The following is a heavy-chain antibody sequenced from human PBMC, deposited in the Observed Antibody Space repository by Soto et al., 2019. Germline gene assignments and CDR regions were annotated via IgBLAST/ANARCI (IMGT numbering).Heavy chain of an antibody. D-gene: IGHD5-18*01. CDR3: ARGGDSYGYGEYYYYGMDV. J-gene: IGHJ6*02. V-gene: IGHV4-4*08. Sequence: PSETLSLTCTVSGGSISGYYWSWIRQPPGKGLDWICFIYNTGSTVYNPSFKSRVTISRDNSKNTVYLQMNSVGAEDTAVYYCARGGDSYGYGEYYYYGMDVWGQGTTVTVS. CDR2: IYNTGST. CDR1: GGSISGYY.